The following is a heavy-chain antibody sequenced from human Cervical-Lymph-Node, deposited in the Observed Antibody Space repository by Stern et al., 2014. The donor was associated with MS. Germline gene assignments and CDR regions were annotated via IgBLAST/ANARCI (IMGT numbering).Heavy chain of an antibody. J-gene: IGHJ5*02. CDR3: AKGDNWRRLNP. CDR1: GFTFSAYG. Sequence: VQLLESGGGVVQPGRSLRLSCAASGFTFSAYGMHWVHQAPGKGLEWVAVISADGTLKFYGDSVKGRFTISRDNSKNTLFLQMNSLRAEDTAVYYCAKGDNWRRLNPWGQGTLVTVSS. CDR2: ISADGTLK. V-gene: IGHV3-30*18. D-gene: IGHD1-20*01.